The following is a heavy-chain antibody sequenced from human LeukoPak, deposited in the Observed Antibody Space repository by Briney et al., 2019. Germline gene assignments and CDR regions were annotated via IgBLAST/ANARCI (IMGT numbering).Heavy chain of an antibody. CDR3: ARKLWHRNDC. CDR2: ISTNGDRT. CDR1: GLTFSNYA. V-gene: IGHV3-23*01. Sequence: GGSLRLSCAASGLTFSNYAMTWVRQAPGKGLEWVSAISTNGDRTYYADSVKGRFTVSRDNFRNTLYLQMNSLRAEDTALYYCARKLWHRNDCWGQGTLVTVSS. D-gene: IGHD3-16*01. J-gene: IGHJ4*02.